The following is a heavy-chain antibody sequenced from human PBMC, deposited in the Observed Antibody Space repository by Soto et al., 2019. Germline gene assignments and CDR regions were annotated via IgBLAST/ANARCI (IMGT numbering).Heavy chain of an antibody. CDR3: ARVSKSLTTAWRDY. D-gene: IGHD4-4*01. J-gene: IGHJ4*02. CDR1: GFTFNTYD. Sequence: EVQLVESGGGLVKPGGSLRLSCAASGFTFNTYDMNWVRQAPGKGLEWVSSISISSSYIYYADSVKGRFTISRHNAKNSLYLHIISLRAQDTDVYYCARVSKSLTTAWRDYWGQGTLVTVSS. CDR2: ISISSSYI. V-gene: IGHV3-21*01.